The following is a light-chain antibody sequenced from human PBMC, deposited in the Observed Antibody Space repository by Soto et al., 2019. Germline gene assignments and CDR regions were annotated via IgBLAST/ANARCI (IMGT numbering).Light chain of an antibody. CDR2: GIS. CDR3: QQYSTLPHT. J-gene: IGKJ2*01. V-gene: IGKV3-20*01. CDR1: QSVSNSF. Sequence: ESVLTQSPGTLSLSPGERATLSCRVSQSVSNSFFAWYQQKPGQAPRLLIYGISSRATGIPDRFSGSGSGTDFTLTISRLEPEDFGVYYCQQYSTLPHTFGQGTKLEVK.